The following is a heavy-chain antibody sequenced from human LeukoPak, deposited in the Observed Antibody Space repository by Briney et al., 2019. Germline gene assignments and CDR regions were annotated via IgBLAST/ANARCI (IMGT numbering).Heavy chain of an antibody. Sequence: SETLSLTCTVSGGSISSRSYYWGWIRQPPGKGLEWIGSLYYSGGTYYNPSLKSRVTISADTSKNQFSLKLSSVIAADTAVYYCAREEWLATGSGYYYGMDVWGQGTTVTVSS. CDR3: AREEWLATGSGYYYGMDV. CDR1: GGSISSRSYY. CDR2: LYYSGGT. D-gene: IGHD6-19*01. J-gene: IGHJ6*02. V-gene: IGHV4-39*01.